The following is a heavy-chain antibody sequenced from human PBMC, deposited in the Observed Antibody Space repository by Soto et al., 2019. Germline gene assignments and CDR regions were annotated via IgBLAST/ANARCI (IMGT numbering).Heavy chain of an antibody. CDR1: GYTFFTYG. CDR3: ARKSSISSWFDP. D-gene: IGHD3-3*02. V-gene: IGHV1-18*01. CDR2: ISTYDGNT. J-gene: IGHJ5*02. Sequence: ASVKVSCKASGYTFFTYGITWVRQAPGQGLEWMGWISTYDGNTDYAQKLQGRVTMTTDTSTRTAYMELRSLRSDDTAVYYCARKSSISSWFDPWGQGTMVTFYS.